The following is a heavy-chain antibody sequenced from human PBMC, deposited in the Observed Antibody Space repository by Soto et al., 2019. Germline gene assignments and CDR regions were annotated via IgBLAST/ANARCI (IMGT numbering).Heavy chain of an antibody. CDR1: GFTFSDHY. J-gene: IGHJ5*02. CDR3: ARGRGEFDP. CDR2: ISGSATTI. Sequence: QVQLVESGGGLVKPGGSLRLSCAATGFTFSDHYMSWIRQAPGKGLEWVSYISGSATTIYYADSIKGRFTISRYNAKNSLFLQMTSLRVDDTAVYYCARGRGEFDPWGQGTLLTVSS. V-gene: IGHV3-11*01.